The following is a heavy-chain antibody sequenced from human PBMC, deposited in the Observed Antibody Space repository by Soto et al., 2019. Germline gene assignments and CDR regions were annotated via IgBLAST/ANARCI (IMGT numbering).Heavy chain of an antibody. V-gene: IGHV3-7*01. CDR3: ARDPVCSGGSCYDY. D-gene: IGHD2-15*01. J-gene: IGHJ4*02. Sequence: GGSLRLSCAASGFTFSRYWMTWVRQAPGKGLEWVANIKQDGSGIYYVDSVKGRFTISRDNAENSLYLQMNSLRAEDTAVYYCARDPVCSGGSCYDYWGQGTLVTVSS. CDR2: IKQDGSGI. CDR1: GFTFSRYW.